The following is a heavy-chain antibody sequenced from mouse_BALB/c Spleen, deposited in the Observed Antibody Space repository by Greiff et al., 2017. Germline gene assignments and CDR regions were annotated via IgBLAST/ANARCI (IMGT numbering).Heavy chain of an antibody. D-gene: IGHD2-1*01. CDR2: IWAGGST. CDR3: AREGGGNYGGYYAMDY. J-gene: IGHJ4*01. V-gene: IGHV2-9*02. CDR1: GFSLTSYG. Sequence: QVQLKESGPGLVAPSQSLSITCTVSGFSLTSYGVHWVRQPPGKGLEWLGVIWAGGSTNYNSALMSRLSISKDNSKSQVFLKMNSLQTDDTAMYYCAREGGGNYGGYYAMDYWGQGTSVTVSS.